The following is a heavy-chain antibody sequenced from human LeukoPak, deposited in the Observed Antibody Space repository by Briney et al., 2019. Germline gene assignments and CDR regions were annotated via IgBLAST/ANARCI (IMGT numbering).Heavy chain of an antibody. D-gene: IGHD3-22*01. Sequence: GGSLRLSCAASGFTFSSYAMSWVRQAPGKGLEWVSAISGSGGSTYYADSVKGRLTISRDNSKNTLYLQMSSLTAEDTAVYYCAKECGRDYDDRAFDIWGQGTMVTVSS. J-gene: IGHJ3*02. CDR1: GFTFSSYA. V-gene: IGHV3-23*01. CDR2: ISGSGGST. CDR3: AKECGRDYDDRAFDI.